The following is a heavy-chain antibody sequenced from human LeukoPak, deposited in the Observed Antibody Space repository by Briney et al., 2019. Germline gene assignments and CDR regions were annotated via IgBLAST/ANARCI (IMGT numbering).Heavy chain of an antibody. Sequence: PSETLSLTCTVSGGSISSYYWSWIRQPPGKGLEWIGYIYYSGSTNYNPSLKSRVTISVDTSKNQFSLKLSSVTAADTAVYYCAREAARPVHYFDYWGQGTLVTVSS. CDR2: IYYSGST. D-gene: IGHD6-6*01. CDR1: GGSISSYY. CDR3: AREAARPVHYFDY. V-gene: IGHV4-59*01. J-gene: IGHJ4*02.